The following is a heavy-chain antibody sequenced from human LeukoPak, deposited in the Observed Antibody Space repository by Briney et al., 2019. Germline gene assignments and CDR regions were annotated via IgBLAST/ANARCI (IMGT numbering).Heavy chain of an antibody. Sequence: SETLSLTCAVYGGSFSGYYWSWIRQPPGKGLEWIGEINHSGSTNYNPSLKSRVTISVGTSKNQFSLKLSSVTAADTAVYYCARVLGYCSGGSCYAGAFDIWGQGTMVTVSS. CDR2: INHSGST. CDR1: GGSFSGYY. CDR3: ARVLGYCSGGSCYAGAFDI. V-gene: IGHV4-34*01. J-gene: IGHJ3*02. D-gene: IGHD2-15*01.